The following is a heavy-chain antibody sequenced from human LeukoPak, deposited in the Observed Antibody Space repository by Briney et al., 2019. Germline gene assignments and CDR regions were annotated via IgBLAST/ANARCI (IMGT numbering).Heavy chain of an antibody. V-gene: IGHV1-69*06. D-gene: IGHD5-24*01. CDR1: GGTFSSYA. CDR2: IIPIFGTA. CDR3: ARGHGLKSYFDY. J-gene: IGHJ4*02. Sequence: SVKVPCKASGGTFSSYAISWVRQAPGQGLEWMGGIIPIFGTANYAQKFQGRVTITADKSTSTAYMELSSLRSEDTAVYYCARGHGLKSYFDYWGQGTLVTVSS.